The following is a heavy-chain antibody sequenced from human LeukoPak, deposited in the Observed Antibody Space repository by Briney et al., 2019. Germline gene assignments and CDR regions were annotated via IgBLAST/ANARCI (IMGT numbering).Heavy chain of an antibody. CDR1: GYTLTELS. CDR3: ALPKKTLNDAFDI. J-gene: IGHJ3*02. Sequence: ASVKVSCKVSGYTLTELSMHWVRQAPGKGLEWMGGFDPEDGETVYAQKFQGRVTMTEDTSTDTAYMELSSLRSEDTAVYYCALPKKTLNDAFDIWGQGTMVTVSS. CDR2: FDPEDGET. V-gene: IGHV1-24*01.